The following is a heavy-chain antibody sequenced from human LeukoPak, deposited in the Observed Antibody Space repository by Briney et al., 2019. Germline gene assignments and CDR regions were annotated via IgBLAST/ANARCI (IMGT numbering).Heavy chain of an antibody. CDR1: GYTFTGYY. Sequence: ASVKVSCKASGYTFTGYYKHWVRQAPGQGLEWMGWINPNSGGTNYAQKFQGRVTMTRDTSISTAYMELSRLRSDDTAVYYCARVTNADGSSWRDYWGQGTLVTVSS. CDR3: ARVTNADGSSWRDY. V-gene: IGHV1-2*02. CDR2: INPNSGGT. J-gene: IGHJ4*02. D-gene: IGHD6-13*01.